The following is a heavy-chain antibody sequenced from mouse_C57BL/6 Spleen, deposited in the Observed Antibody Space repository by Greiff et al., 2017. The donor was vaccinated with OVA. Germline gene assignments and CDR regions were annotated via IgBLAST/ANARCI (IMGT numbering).Heavy chain of an antibody. CDR3: ARWRVLPPY. CDR1: GYPLTAYA. J-gene: IGHJ3*01. V-gene: IGHV1-67*01. CDR2: ISTYYGDA. Sequence: QLQQLGLDLVSLGVSWRIPCKRLGYPLTAYAMHWVKQSHGKSLEWFGVISTYYGDASNNQKFKDKATMTVDKSSSTAYMELARLTSEDSAVYYCARWRVLPPYWGQGTLVTVSA. D-gene: IGHD1-1*01.